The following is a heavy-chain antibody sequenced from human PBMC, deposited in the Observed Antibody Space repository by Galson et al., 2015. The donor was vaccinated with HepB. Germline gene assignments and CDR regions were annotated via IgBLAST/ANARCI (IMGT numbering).Heavy chain of an antibody. V-gene: IGHV1-18*01. CDR2: ISAYNGNT. CDR1: GYTFTSYG. J-gene: IGHJ6*02. D-gene: IGHD3-10*01. CDR3: ARDAYYYGSGSYYDARSYYYGMDV. Sequence: SVKVSCKASGYTFTSYGISWVRQAPGQGLEWMGWISAYNGNTNYAQKLQGRVTMTTDTSTSTAYMELRSLRSDDTAVYYCARDAYYYGSGSYYDARSYYYGMDVWGQGTTVTVS.